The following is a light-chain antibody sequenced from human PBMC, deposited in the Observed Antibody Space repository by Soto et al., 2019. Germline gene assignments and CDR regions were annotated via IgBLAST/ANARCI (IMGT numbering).Light chain of an antibody. CDR1: QSVSSSY. Sequence: EIVLTQSPGTLSLSPGERATLSCRASQSVSSSYLAWYQQKPGQAPRLLIYGASTRATGIPARFSGSASGTEFTLTISGLQSEDFAVYYCQQYKNWPPITFGQGTRLEI. V-gene: IGKV3-15*01. CDR3: QQYKNWPPIT. J-gene: IGKJ5*01. CDR2: GAS.